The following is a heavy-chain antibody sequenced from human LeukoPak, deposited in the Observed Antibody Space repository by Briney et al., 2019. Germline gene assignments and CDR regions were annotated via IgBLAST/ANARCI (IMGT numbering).Heavy chain of an antibody. Sequence: GGSLRLSCAASGFTFSSYAMHGLGQAPGKGLEGVAVISYDGSNKYYADSVKGRFTISRNNGKNSLYLQMNSLRAEDTAVYYCARGAEGIAATDSNFDYWGRGTLVTVSS. D-gene: IGHD6-13*01. CDR2: ISYDGSNK. V-gene: IGHV3-30*04. J-gene: IGHJ4*02. CDR3: ARGAEGIAATDSNFDY. CDR1: GFTFSSYA.